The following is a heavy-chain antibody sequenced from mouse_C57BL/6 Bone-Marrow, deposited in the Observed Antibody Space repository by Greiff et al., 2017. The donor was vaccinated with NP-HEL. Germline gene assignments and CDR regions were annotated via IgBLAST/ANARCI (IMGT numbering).Heavy chain of an antibody. V-gene: IGHV1-53*01. CDR1: GYTFTSYW. CDR2: INPSNGGT. CDR3: ARSNYFLRFPFDY. Sequence: QVQLQQPGTELVKPGASVKLSCKASGYTFTSYWMHWVKQRPGQGLEWIGNINPSNGGTNYNEKFKSKATLTVDKSSSTAYMQLSSLTSKDSAVYYCARSNYFLRFPFDYWGQGTTLTVSS. D-gene: IGHD1-1*01. J-gene: IGHJ2*01.